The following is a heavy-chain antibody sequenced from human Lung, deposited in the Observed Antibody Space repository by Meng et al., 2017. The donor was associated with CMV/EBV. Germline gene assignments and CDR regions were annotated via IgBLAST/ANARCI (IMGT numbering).Heavy chain of an antibody. J-gene: IGHJ6*02. CDR2: IYYSGST. Sequence: LSCTVSDGSISSYYWSWIRQPPGKGLEWIGYIYYSGSTNYNPSLKSRVTISVDTSKNQFSLKLSSVTAADTAVYYCARGGYYDFWSGYSYYYYYGMNVWGQGTTVTVSS. D-gene: IGHD3-3*01. CDR3: ARGGYYDFWSGYSYYYYYGMNV. CDR1: DGSISSYY. V-gene: IGHV4-59*01.